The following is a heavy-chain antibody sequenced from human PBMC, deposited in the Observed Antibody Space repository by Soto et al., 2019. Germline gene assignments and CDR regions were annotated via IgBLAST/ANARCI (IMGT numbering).Heavy chain of an antibody. CDR1: GGTFSSYA. CDR3: ARAAVTMVRGVIRGGAFDI. D-gene: IGHD3-10*01. CDR2: IIPIFGTA. Sequence: GASVKVSCKASGGTFSSYAISWVRQAPGQGLEWMGGIIPIFGTANYAQKFPGRVTITADESTSTAYMELSGLRSEDKALYYCARAAVTMVRGVIRGGAFDIWGQGKMVTVS. V-gene: IGHV1-69*13. J-gene: IGHJ3*02.